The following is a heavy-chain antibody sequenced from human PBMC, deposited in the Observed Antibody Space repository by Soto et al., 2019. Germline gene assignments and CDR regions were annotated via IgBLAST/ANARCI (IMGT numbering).Heavy chain of an antibody. CDR1: GGSISSSSYY. J-gene: IGHJ5*02. D-gene: IGHD3-3*01. V-gene: IGHV4-39*01. CDR2: IYYSGGT. Sequence: SETLSLTCTVSGGSISSSSYYWGWIRQPPGKGLEWIGSIYYSGGTYYNPSLKSRVTISVDTSKNQFSLKLSSVTAADTAVYYCARHRGKDDFWSGYPELDWFDPWGQGTLVTVSS. CDR3: ARHRGKDDFWSGYPELDWFDP.